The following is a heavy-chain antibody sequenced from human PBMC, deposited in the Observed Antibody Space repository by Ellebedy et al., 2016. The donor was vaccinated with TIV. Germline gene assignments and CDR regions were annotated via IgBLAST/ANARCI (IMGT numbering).Heavy chain of an antibody. CDR1: EFSFSTNG. CDR2: ITNDGSTQ. D-gene: IGHD3-3*02. Sequence: PGGSLRLSCRASEFSFSTNGMHLVRQAPGKGLEWVSFITNDGSTQYYSDSVKGRFTISRDISKNTLYLQMNSLRAEDTSLYYCATESIDFLRHSLVCWGQGTLVTVSS. CDR3: ATESIDFLRHSLVC. V-gene: IGHV3-30*02. J-gene: IGHJ4*02.